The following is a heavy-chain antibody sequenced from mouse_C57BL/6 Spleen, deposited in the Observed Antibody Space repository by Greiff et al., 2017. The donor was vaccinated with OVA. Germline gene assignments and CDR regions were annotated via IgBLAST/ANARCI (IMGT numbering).Heavy chain of an antibody. CDR3: ARRDYDAYWYFDV. Sequence: EVKLQESGPGLVKPSQSLSLTCSVTGYSITSGYYWNWIRQFPGNKLEWMGYISYDGSNNYNPSLKNRISITRDTSKNQFFLKLNSVTTEDTATYYCARRDYDAYWYFDVWGTGTTVTVSS. V-gene: IGHV3-6*01. CDR1: GYSITSGYY. CDR2: ISYDGSN. D-gene: IGHD2-4*01. J-gene: IGHJ1*03.